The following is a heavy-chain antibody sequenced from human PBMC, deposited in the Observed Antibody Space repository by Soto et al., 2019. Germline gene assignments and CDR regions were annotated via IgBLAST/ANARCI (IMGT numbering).Heavy chain of an antibody. CDR2: MNPNSGNT. CDR1: GYTFTSYD. V-gene: IGHV1-8*01. D-gene: IGHD6-19*01. CDR3: ARASSGWYGGWFDP. Sequence: GASVKVSCKASGYTFTSYDINWVRQATGQGLEWMGWMNPNSGNTGYAQKFQGRVTMTRNTSISTAYMELSSLRSEDTAVYYCARASSGWYGGWFDPWGQGTLVTVSS. J-gene: IGHJ5*02.